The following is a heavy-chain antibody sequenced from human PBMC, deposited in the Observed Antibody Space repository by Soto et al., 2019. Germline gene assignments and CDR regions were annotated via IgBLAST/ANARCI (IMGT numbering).Heavy chain of an antibody. CDR2: ISSSSSYI. V-gene: IGHV3-21*01. J-gene: IGHJ6*02. CDR3: ARDRANYGMDV. Sequence: FGASGFTFSSYSMNWVRQAPGKGLEWVSSISSSSSYIYYADSVKGRFTISRDNAKNSLYLQMNSLRAEDTAVYYCARDRANYGMDVWGQGTTVTVSS. CDR1: GFTFSSYS.